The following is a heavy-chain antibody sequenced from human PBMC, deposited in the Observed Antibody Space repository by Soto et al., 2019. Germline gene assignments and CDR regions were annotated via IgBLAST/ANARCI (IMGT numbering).Heavy chain of an antibody. D-gene: IGHD2-2*01. J-gene: IGHJ6*02. CDR3: GTEMGYCISTSCYWDYYYGMDV. CDR2: IIPIFGTA. CDR1: GGTFSSYA. V-gene: IGHV1-69*12. Sequence: QVQLVQSGAEVKKPGSSVKVSCKASGGTFSSYAISWVRQAPGQWLEWMGGIIPIFGTANYAQKFQGRVTITADESTSTAYMELSSLRSEDTAVYYCGTEMGYCISTSCYWDYYYGMDVWGQGTTVTVSS.